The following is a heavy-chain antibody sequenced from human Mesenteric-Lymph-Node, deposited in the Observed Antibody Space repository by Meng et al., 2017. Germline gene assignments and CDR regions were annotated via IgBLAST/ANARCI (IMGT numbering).Heavy chain of an antibody. Sequence: HAQRQCSGPGLVKPTQPLSLTCATSGDSVSSNSAAWNWIRQSPSRGLEWLGRTYYRSKWSNEYAVSVKSRITINPDTSKNQFFLQLNSVTPEDTAVYYCARGYGPIHSEYNFDYWGQGTLVTVSS. D-gene: IGHD1-26*01. CDR3: ARGYGPIHSEYNFDY. V-gene: IGHV6-1*01. J-gene: IGHJ4*02. CDR2: TYYRSKWSN. CDR1: GDSVSSNSAA.